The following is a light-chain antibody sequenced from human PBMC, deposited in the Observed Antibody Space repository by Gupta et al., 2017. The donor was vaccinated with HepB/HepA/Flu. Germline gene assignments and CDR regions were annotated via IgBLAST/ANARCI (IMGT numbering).Light chain of an antibody. CDR2: GAS. CDR1: QSVSSN. V-gene: IGKV3-15*01. J-gene: IGKJ1*01. Sequence: EIVMTQSPATLSVSPGERATLSCRASQSVSSNLAWYQQKPGQAPRLLIYGASTSATGIPATFSGSGSGTEFTLTIISLHSEDFAVYYCHQYKNWPRTFGPGTKVEIK. CDR3: HQYKNWPRT.